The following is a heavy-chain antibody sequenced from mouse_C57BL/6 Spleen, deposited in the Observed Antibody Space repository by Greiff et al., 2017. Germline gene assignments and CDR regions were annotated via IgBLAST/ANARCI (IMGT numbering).Heavy chain of an antibody. J-gene: IGHJ4*01. CDR1: GYTFTSYW. CDR3: ARRSYNYAMDY. V-gene: IGHV1-55*01. D-gene: IGHD1-1*01. Sequence: QVQLQQPGAELVKPGASVKMSCKASGYTFTSYWITWVKQRPGQGLEWIGDIYPGSGSTNYNEKFKSKATLTVATSASTAYMQLSSLTSRDSAVYYCARRSYNYAMDYWGQGTSVTVSS. CDR2: IYPGSGST.